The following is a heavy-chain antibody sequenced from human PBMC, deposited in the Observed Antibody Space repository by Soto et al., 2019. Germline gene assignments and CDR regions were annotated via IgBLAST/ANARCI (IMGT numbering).Heavy chain of an antibody. D-gene: IGHD5-12*01. Sequence: SVKVSCKASGGTFSSNPISWMRQAPGQGLEWMGGTIPTFGAGSYAQRFQGRLTITADKSTNTAYMELSSLRPEDTAVYYCARRQTSGYNRYFDSWGQGTLVTVSS. J-gene: IGHJ4*02. CDR2: TIPTFGAG. CDR1: GGTFSSNP. V-gene: IGHV1-69*06. CDR3: ARRQTSGYNRYFDS.